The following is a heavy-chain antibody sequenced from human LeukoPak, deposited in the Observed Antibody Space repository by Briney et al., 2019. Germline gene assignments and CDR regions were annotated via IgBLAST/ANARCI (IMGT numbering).Heavy chain of an antibody. CDR3: ARCSASWGAFDI. J-gene: IGHJ3*02. D-gene: IGHD2-15*01. Sequence: SETLSLTCTVSGASISSGGYYWSWIRQHPGKGLEWIGYISYTGSTHYNPSLKSRVTMSVDTSKNQLSLKLTSMTAADTAVFYCARCSASWGAFDIWGQGTMVTVSS. CDR2: ISYTGST. CDR1: GASISSGGYY. V-gene: IGHV4-31*03.